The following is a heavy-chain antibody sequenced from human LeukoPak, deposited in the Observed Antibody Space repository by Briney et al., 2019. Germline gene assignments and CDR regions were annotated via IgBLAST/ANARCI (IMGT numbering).Heavy chain of an antibody. Sequence: SETLSVNCTVSGGSISSSSYYWGWIRQPPGKGLEWIGSVYYTGASYYNPSLKSRVTISIDTSKNHFSLNLTSVTAADTAVYYCPRGAPPQNWGQGALVTVSS. CDR1: GGSISSSSYY. J-gene: IGHJ4*02. CDR2: VYYTGAS. CDR3: PRGAPPQN. V-gene: IGHV4-39*07.